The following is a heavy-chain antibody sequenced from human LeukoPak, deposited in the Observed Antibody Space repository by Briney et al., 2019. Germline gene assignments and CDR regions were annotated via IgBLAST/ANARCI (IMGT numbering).Heavy chain of an antibody. J-gene: IGHJ4*02. CDR2: IKQDGSEK. CDR1: GFTFSSYL. D-gene: IGHD3-22*01. CDR3: ARGGGYYYFDY. Sequence: PGGSLRLSCAASGFTFSSYLMSWVRQAPGKGLEWVANIKQDGSEKYYVDSVKGRFTISRDNAKDSLYLQMNSLRAEDTAVYYCARGGGYYYFDYWGQGTLVTVSS. V-gene: IGHV3-7*01.